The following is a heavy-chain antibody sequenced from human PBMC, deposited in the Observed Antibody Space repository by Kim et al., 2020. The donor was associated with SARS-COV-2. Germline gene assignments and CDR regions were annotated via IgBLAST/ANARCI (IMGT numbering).Heavy chain of an antibody. J-gene: IGHJ4*02. Sequence: DSVKGRFTISRDNSKNTLYLQMNSLRAEDTAVYYCAKIHFDWLSQYYFDYWGQGTLVTVSS. V-gene: IGHV3-23*01. CDR3: AKIHFDWLSQYYFDY. D-gene: IGHD3-9*01.